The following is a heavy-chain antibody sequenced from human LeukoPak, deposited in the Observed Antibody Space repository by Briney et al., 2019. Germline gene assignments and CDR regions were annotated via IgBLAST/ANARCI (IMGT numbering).Heavy chain of an antibody. J-gene: IGHJ5*02. CDR3: ARRSGQLERLFPGRWYTNWFDP. Sequence: SETLSLTCAVYGGSFSGYYWSWIRQPPGKGLEWIGEINHSGSTNYNPSLKSRVTISVDTSKNQFSLKLSSVTAADTAVYYCARRSGQLERLFPGRWYTNWFDPWGQGTLVTVSS. V-gene: IGHV4-34*01. CDR2: INHSGST. CDR1: GGSFSGYY. D-gene: IGHD1-1*01.